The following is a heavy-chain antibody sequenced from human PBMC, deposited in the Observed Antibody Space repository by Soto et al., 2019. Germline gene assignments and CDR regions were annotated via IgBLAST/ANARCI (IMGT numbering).Heavy chain of an antibody. J-gene: IGHJ6*02. D-gene: IGHD4-17*01. CDR3: ARDTAPSDV. Sequence: QVQLVQSGAEVKKPGASVKVSCKASGYTFTRYAMHWVRQAPGQRLEWMGWINAGNGNTKYSKKFQGRVTITRDTSASTAYMERSSLRSEDTAVYDWARDTAPSDVWGQETTVTVSS. CDR2: INAGNGNT. V-gene: IGHV1-3*01. CDR1: GYTFTRYA.